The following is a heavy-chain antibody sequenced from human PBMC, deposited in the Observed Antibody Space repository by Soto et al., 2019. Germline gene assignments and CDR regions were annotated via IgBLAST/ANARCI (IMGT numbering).Heavy chain of an antibody. CDR2: IIPIFGTA. CDR3: ATVSIVVVTAIPLYYYGMDV. Sequence: QVQLVQSGAEVKKPGSSVKVSCKASGGTFSSYAISWVRQAPGQGLEWMGGIIPIFGTANYAQKFQGRVTITAYESTSTAYMELSSLRSEDTAVYYCATVSIVVVTAIPLYYYGMDVWGQGTTVTVSS. CDR1: GGTFSSYA. J-gene: IGHJ6*02. D-gene: IGHD2-21*02. V-gene: IGHV1-69*12.